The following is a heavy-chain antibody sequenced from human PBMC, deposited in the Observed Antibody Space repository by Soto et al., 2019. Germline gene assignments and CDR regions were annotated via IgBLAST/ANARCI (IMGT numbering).Heavy chain of an antibody. Sequence: PSETLSLTCTVSGGSISSGGYYWSWIRQHLGKGLEWIGYIYYSGSTYYNPSLKSRVTISVDTSKNQFSLKLSSVTAADTAVYYCASCSDLSLGYYGMDVWGQGTTVTVSS. CDR2: IYYSGST. V-gene: IGHV4-31*03. CDR1: GGSISSGGYY. CDR3: ASCSDLSLGYYGMDV. D-gene: IGHD3-10*02. J-gene: IGHJ6*02.